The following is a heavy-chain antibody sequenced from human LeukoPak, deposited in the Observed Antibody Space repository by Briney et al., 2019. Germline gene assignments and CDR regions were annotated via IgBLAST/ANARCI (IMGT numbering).Heavy chain of an antibody. Sequence: SDTLSLTCTVSGRSIRRSDYYWAWIRPPPGRGLEWSGNIPYSGSTLYKPPLKSRLTVSADTSRNQFYIQLSSVAAADTAVYYCARASGVLPSFEWANWFDTWGEGSLVTASS. J-gene: IGHJ5*02. CDR2: IPYSGST. D-gene: IGHD3-9*01. V-gene: IGHV4-39*01. CDR3: ARASGVLPSFEWANWFDT. CDR1: GRSIRRSDYY.